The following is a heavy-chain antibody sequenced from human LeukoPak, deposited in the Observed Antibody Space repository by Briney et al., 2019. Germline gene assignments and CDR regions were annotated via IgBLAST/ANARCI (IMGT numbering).Heavy chain of an antibody. CDR1: GGSISSGGYY. CDR2: IYHSGST. Sequence: KSSETLSLTCTVSGGSISSGGYYWSWIRQPPGKGLEWIGYIYHSGSTYYNPSLKSRVTISVDRSKNQFSLKLSSVTAADTAVYHCARGPGMVRGVMAWFDPWGQGTLVTVSS. CDR3: ARGPGMVRGVMAWFDP. V-gene: IGHV4-30-2*01. D-gene: IGHD3-10*01. J-gene: IGHJ5*02.